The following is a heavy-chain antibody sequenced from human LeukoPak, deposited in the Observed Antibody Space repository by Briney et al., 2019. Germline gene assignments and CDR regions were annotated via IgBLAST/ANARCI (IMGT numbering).Heavy chain of an antibody. CDR3: ARSVFGANSRGLDY. CDR1: GFTFSDHY. Sequence: GGTLRLSCAASGFTFSDHYMSWIRQAPGKGLEWVSYISSSSSYKNYADPVKGRFTISRDNAKNILYQQMNSLSAEDAAVYYCARSVFGANSRGLDYWGRGILVSVS. V-gene: IGHV3-11*06. CDR2: ISSSSSYK. D-gene: IGHD4/OR15-4a*01. J-gene: IGHJ4*02.